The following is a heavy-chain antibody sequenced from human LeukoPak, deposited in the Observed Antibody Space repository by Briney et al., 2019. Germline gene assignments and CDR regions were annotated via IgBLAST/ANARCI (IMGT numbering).Heavy chain of an antibody. V-gene: IGHV3-23*01. CDR2: IGGDGGST. D-gene: IGHD1-26*01. Sequence: GGSLRLSCAASGFTFSNYAMTWVRQAPGKGLEWVSAIGGDGGSTDYADSVKGRFTISRDNSKNTLYLQMSSLRAGDTALYYCAKRVGGTPDYWGLGTLVTVSS. CDR3: AKRVGGTPDY. J-gene: IGHJ4*02. CDR1: GFTFSNYA.